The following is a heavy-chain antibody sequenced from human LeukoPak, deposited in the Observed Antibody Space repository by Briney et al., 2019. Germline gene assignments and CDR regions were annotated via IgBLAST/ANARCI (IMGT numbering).Heavy chain of an antibody. D-gene: IGHD6-13*01. CDR2: VNHSGST. CDR3: ARDSSLAAAGTVTARDY. CDR1: GGSFSGYY. Sequence: PSETLSLTCAVYGGSFSGYYWSWIRQPPGKGLEWIGEVNHSGSTNYNPSLKSRVTISVDTSKNQFSLKLSSVTAADTAVYYCARDSSLAAAGTVTARDYWGQGTLVTVSS. J-gene: IGHJ4*02. V-gene: IGHV4-34*01.